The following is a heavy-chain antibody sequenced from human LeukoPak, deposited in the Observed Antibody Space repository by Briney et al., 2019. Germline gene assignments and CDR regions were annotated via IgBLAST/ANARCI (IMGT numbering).Heavy chain of an antibody. J-gene: IGHJ3*02. CDR2: IYTSGST. V-gene: IGHV4-4*07. CDR3: ARDGQVVPAALAIWYSSSWHAFDI. CDR1: GGSISSYY. D-gene: IGHD6-13*01. Sequence: SETLSLTCTVSGGSISSYYWSWIRQPAGKGLEWIGRIYTSGSTNYNPSLKSRVTMSVDTSKNQFSLKLSSVTAADTAVYYCARDGQVVPAALAIWYSSSWHAFDIWGQGTMVTVPS.